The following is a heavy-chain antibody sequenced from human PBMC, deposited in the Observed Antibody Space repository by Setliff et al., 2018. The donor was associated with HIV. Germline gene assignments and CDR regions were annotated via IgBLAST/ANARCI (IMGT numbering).Heavy chain of an antibody. CDR2: IYTSGST. CDR1: GGSISSHY. Sequence: SETLSLTCTVSGGSISSHYWSWIRQPAGKGLEWIGRIYTSGSTYYNPSLKSRVTVIIDIYKNQMSLNLRSVTAADTAVYYCARHLTYDTIPSLTAYGLDVWGQGTTVTAP. CDR3: ARHLTYDTIPSLTAYGLDV. J-gene: IGHJ6*02. D-gene: IGHD3-22*01. V-gene: IGHV4-4*07.